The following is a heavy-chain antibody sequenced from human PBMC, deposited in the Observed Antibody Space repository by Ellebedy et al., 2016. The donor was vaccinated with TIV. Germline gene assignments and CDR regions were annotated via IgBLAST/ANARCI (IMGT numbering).Heavy chain of an antibody. J-gene: IGHJ4*02. D-gene: IGHD3-9*01. CDR2: ISSDGRTI. V-gene: IGHV3-74*01. Sequence: GESLKISCAASGFTFSTYWMHSVRQTPGKGLVWVSRISSDGRTINYADSVKGRFTISRDNAKNTLFLEMNSLRVDDTAVYYCARQFDQPARWGQGTLVTVSS. CDR3: ARQFDQPAR. CDR1: GFTFSTYW.